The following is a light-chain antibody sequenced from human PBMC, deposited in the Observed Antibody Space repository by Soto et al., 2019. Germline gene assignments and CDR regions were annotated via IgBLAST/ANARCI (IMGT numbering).Light chain of an antibody. J-gene: IGKJ1*01. CDR1: RTVLDTSNNNNY. V-gene: IGKV4-1*01. CDR2: LAS. Sequence: DLVMTQSPTSLAVSLGERATINCKYSRTVLDTSNNNNYLAWYQQKPGQPPKLLLYLASTRQDGVPDRFSGSGSGTHFTRPISRRQAEYVAVYYCQQYSGPPRTFGQGTKVEIK. CDR3: QQYSGPPRT.